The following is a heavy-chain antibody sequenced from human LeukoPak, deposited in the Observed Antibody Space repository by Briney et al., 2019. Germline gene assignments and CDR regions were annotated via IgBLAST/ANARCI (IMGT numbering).Heavy chain of an antibody. D-gene: IGHD2-2*01. V-gene: IGHV5-51*01. CDR2: IYPGDSDT. J-gene: IGHJ5*02. Sequence: GESLKISCKGSGYSFTNCWIGWVCQVSGKGLEWMGIIYPGDSDTRYSPSFQGQVTISADKSISTAYLQWSSLQASDTAMYYCARLDCSTTSCRFDPWGQGTLVTVSS. CDR1: GYSFTNCW. CDR3: ARLDCSTTSCRFDP.